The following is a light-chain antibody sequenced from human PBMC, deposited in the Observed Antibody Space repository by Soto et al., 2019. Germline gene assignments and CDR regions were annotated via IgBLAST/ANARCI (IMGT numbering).Light chain of an antibody. Sequence: DIQMTQSPSTLSASVGDRVTVTCRASQTIGSWLAWYQQKPGRAPKLLIFDASSLESGVPSRFSGNGSGTEFTLTISRLEPEDFALYYCQQYGSSAPITFGQGTRLEIK. CDR2: DAS. CDR1: QTIGSW. J-gene: IGKJ5*01. CDR3: QQYGSSAPIT. V-gene: IGKV1-5*01.